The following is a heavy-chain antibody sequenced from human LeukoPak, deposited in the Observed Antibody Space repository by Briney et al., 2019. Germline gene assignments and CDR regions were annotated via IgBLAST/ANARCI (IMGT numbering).Heavy chain of an antibody. V-gene: IGHV3-33*08. Sequence: GGSLRLSCAASGFTFSSYGMHWVRQAPGKGLEWVAVIWYDGSNKFYADSVKGRFTISRDNSKNTLYLQMNSLRVEDTAVYYCARNKFGGSSSLIDYWGQGTLVTVSS. CDR2: IWYDGSNK. CDR3: ARNKFGGSSSLIDY. J-gene: IGHJ4*02. CDR1: GFTFSSYG. D-gene: IGHD6-13*01.